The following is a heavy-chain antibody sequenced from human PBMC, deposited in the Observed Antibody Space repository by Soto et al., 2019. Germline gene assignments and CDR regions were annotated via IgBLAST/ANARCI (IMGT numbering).Heavy chain of an antibody. CDR1: GGTFSSYA. Sequence: ASVKLSCKASGGTFSSYAISWVRQAPGQGLEWMGGIIPIFGTANYAQKFQGRVTITADESTSTAYMELSSLRSEDTAVYYCARDITMVRGVISWGQGTLVTVSS. J-gene: IGHJ4*02. CDR2: IIPIFGTA. CDR3: ARDITMVRGVIS. V-gene: IGHV1-69*13. D-gene: IGHD3-10*01.